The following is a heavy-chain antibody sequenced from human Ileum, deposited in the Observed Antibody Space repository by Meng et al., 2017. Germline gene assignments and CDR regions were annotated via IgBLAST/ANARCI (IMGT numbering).Heavy chain of an antibody. Sequence: QQSGGGRLRPLESLSPTGAWYGGSFGGYYWSWIRQPPGKGLEWIGEINHSGSTNYNPSLKSRVHISVDTSKNQFSLKLSSVTAADTAVYYCARGGGRYGPDFDYWGQGTLVTVSS. J-gene: IGHJ4*02. CDR3: ARGGGRYGPDFDY. CDR2: INHSGST. V-gene: IGHV4-34*01. CDR1: GGSFGGYY. D-gene: IGHD3-16*01.